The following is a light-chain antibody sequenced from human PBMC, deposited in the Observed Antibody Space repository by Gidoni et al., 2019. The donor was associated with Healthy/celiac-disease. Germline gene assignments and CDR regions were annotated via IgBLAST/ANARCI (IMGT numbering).Light chain of an antibody. V-gene: IGKV3-11*01. Sequence: IVLTPSPATLSVSPGVRATFPCRPSQSVSIYLGWYQQKHAQGHRLLIYDASDRATAIAARFSGSGSGTDFALTISSLGPEDYAVSSCQRRRIWPQGITFGGGTKVEIK. J-gene: IGKJ4*02. CDR2: DAS. CDR3: QRRRIWPQGIT. CDR1: QSVSIY.